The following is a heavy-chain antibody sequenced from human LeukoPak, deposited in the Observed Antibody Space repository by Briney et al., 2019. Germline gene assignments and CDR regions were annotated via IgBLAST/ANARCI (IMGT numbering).Heavy chain of an antibody. J-gene: IGHJ5*02. CDR2: IYYTGST. CDR1: GGSISSGDYY. V-gene: IGHV4-61*08. D-gene: IGHD3-22*01. CDR3: AREGSSGYYFNWFDP. Sequence: SQTLSLTCTVSGGSISSGDYYWSWIRQPPGKGLEWIGYIYYTGSTNYNPSLKSRVTISVDTSKNQFSLKLSSVTAADTAVYYCAREGSSGYYFNWFDPWGQGTLVTVSS.